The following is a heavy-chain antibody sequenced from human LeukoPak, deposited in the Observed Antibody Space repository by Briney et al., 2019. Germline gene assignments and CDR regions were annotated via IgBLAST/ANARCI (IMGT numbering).Heavy chain of an antibody. CDR1: GFTFSSCW. CDR2: IKQDGSEK. CDR3: ARDSLGDGYNFDY. Sequence: GGSLRLSCAASGFTFSSCWMSWVRQAPGKGLEWVANIKQDGSEKYYVDSVKGRFTISRDNAKNSLYLQMNSLRAEDTAVYYCARDSLGDGYNFDYWGQGTLVTVSS. V-gene: IGHV3-7*01. D-gene: IGHD5-24*01. J-gene: IGHJ4*02.